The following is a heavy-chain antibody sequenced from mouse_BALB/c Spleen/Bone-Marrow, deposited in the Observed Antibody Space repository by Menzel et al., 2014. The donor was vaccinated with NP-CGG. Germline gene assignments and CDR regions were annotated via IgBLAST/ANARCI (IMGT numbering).Heavy chain of an antibody. J-gene: IGHJ4*01. V-gene: IGHV1-5*01. CDR1: GYSFTTFW. Sequence: EVQLQESGTVLARPGASVRMSCKASGYSFTTFWMHWVKQRPGQGLEWIGAIYPGNNDTSYNQKFKGKAKLTAVTSASTAYMELSSLTNEDSAVYYCTRKLPAMDYWGQGTSLTVSS. D-gene: IGHD1-1*01. CDR2: IYPGNNDT. CDR3: TRKLPAMDY.